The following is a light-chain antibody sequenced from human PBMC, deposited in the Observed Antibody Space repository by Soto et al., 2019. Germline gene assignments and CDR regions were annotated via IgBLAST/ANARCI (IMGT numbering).Light chain of an antibody. V-gene: IGKV4-1*01. CDR1: QSVLYSPNNKNY. CDR2: WAS. J-gene: IGKJ1*01. Sequence: DIVMTQSPDSLALSLGERATINCKSSQSVLYSPNNKNYLAWYQQKPGQPPKLLLYWASMRDSGVPDRFSGSASGTDFALTISSRQAEDVAVYYCHQYASSPWPVGPGPKVEIK. CDR3: HQYASSPWP.